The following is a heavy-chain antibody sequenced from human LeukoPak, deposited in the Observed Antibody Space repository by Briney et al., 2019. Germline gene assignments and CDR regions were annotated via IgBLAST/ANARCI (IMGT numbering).Heavy chain of an antibody. CDR3: ARSQIFGVVYYYYYMDV. CDR2: IYTSGST. Sequence: SETLSLTCTVSGGSISSYYWSWIRQPAGKGLEWIGRIYTSGSTNYNPSLKSRVTMSVDTSKNQFSLKLSSVTAADTAVYYCARSQIFGVVYYYYYMDVWGKGTTVTVSS. D-gene: IGHD3-3*01. CDR1: GGSISSYY. J-gene: IGHJ6*03. V-gene: IGHV4-4*07.